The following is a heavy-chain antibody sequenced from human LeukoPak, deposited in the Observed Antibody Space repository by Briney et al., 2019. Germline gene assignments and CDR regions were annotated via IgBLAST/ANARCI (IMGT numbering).Heavy chain of an antibody. Sequence: SGTLSLTCAVSGVSISSNNWWSWVRQPPGKGLEWIGEIYHSGGTNCNPSLKSRVTISVDRSKNQFSLKLSSVTAADTAVYYCARVVAQDFWTEYFDYWGQGTLVTVSS. D-gene: IGHD3/OR15-3a*01. V-gene: IGHV4-4*02. CDR1: GVSISSNNW. CDR2: IYHSGGT. CDR3: ARVVAQDFWTEYFDY. J-gene: IGHJ4*02.